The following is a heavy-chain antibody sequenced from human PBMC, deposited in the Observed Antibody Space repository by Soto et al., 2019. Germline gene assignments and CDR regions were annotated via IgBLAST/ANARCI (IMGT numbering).Heavy chain of an antibody. J-gene: IGHJ5*02. D-gene: IGHD2-2*01. V-gene: IGHV1-18*01. CDR3: ASVYCSSTSCRRRNNWFDP. Sequence: QVQLVQSGAEVKKPGASVKVSCKASGYTFTSYGISWVRQAPGQGLEWMGWISAYNGNTNYAQKLQGRVTMTTDTSTSTADMELRSLRSDATAVYYCASVYCSSTSCRRRNNWFDPWGQGTLVTVSS. CDR1: GYTFTSYG. CDR2: ISAYNGNT.